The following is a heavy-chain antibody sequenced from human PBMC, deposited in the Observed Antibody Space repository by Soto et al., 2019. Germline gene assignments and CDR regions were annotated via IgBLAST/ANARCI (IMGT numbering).Heavy chain of an antibody. D-gene: IGHD2-2*01. J-gene: IGHJ6*02. Sequence: QVQLVQSGAEVKKPGASVKVSCKASGYTFTSYGISWVRQAPGQGLEWMGWISAYNGNTNYAQKLQGRVTMTTDTATSTAYMELRSLRSDDTAVYYCARGPYCSSTSCYLGMDVWGQGTTVTVSS. CDR1: GYTFTSYG. CDR2: ISAYNGNT. V-gene: IGHV1-18*01. CDR3: ARGPYCSSTSCYLGMDV.